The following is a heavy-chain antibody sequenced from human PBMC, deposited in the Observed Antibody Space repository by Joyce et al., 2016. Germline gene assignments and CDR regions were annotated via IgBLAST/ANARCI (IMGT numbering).Heavy chain of an antibody. J-gene: IGHJ6*02. D-gene: IGHD3-16*01. Sequence: QLVKSGGGVVKPGGSLRLSCEASGSTFSSSSMSWFRQAPGKGLEWVAAISGTSYYIFHAETVRGRFTVSRDNAKKTLYLQMNSLRAEDSAVFYCARGGISYYYAMDVWGQGTTVTVSS. CDR1: GSTFSSSS. CDR2: ISGTSYYI. V-gene: IGHV3-21*01. CDR3: ARGGISYYYAMDV.